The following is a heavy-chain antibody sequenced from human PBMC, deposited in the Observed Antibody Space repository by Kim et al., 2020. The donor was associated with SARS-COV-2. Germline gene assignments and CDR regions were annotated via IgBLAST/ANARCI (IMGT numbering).Heavy chain of an antibody. CDR3: AKGIGGPAFDI. J-gene: IGHJ3*02. D-gene: IGHD3-10*01. Sequence: YYADSVKGRFTISRDNSKNTLYLQMSSLRAEDTAVYYCAKGIGGPAFDIWGQGTMVTVSS. V-gene: IGHV3-23*01.